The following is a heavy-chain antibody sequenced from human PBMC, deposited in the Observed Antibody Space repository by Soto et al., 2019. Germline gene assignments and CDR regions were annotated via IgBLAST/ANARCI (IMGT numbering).Heavy chain of an antibody. Sequence: LSETLSLTCTVSGGSMNNNYWSWIRQPPGKGLEWIAWIHSGGHSSSNPSLRSRVTMSIDTSKNQFSLKLSSVTAADTAAYYCARPGRYFDCIDSWGQGTLVTVSS. V-gene: IGHV4-4*08. CDR2: IHSGGHS. CDR3: ARPGRYFDCIDS. D-gene: IGHD3-9*01. J-gene: IGHJ5*01. CDR1: GGSMNNNY.